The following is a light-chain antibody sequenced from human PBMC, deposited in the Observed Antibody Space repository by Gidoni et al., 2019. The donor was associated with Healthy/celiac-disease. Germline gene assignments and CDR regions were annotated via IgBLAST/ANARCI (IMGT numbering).Light chain of an antibody. CDR2: GAS. CDR3: QQYGSSPT. Sequence: EIVLTQSPGTLSLSPGERATLSCRASQSVSSSYLAWYQQKPGQAPRLLIYGASSTATGIPDRFSGSWSGTDFPLTISGLEPEDFAVYYCQQYGSSPTFGQGTKVEIK. CDR1: QSVSSSY. V-gene: IGKV3-20*01. J-gene: IGKJ1*01.